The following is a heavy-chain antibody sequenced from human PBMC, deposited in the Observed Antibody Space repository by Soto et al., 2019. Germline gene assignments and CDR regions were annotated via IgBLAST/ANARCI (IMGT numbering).Heavy chain of an antibody. V-gene: IGHV3-11*06. Sequence: GGSLRLSCAASGFTFSDYYMSWIRQAPGKGREWLSYISSSSSYTNYADSVKGRFTISRDNAKNSLFLQMNSLRADDTAVYYCARDLSSSSTNYFDSWGQGTLVTVSS. CDR1: GFTFSDYY. CDR3: ARDLSSSSTNYFDS. J-gene: IGHJ4*02. CDR2: ISSSSSYT.